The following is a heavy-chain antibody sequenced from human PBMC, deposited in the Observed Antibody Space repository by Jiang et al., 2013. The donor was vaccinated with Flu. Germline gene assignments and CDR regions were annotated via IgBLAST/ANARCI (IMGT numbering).Heavy chain of an antibody. D-gene: IGHD3-16*01. J-gene: IGHJ6*02. CDR2: YYSAGTT. V-gene: IGHV4-61*08. CDR1: GASISAHYSGAFISRYY. Sequence: LLKPSETLSLNCTVSGASISAHYSGAFISRYYWTWIRQSPGKGLEWIGYYYSAGTTKYNPSFESRLTLSVDSSRNQFSLSLTSVTAADTAVYYCATAYSRPGPRGTYYYDGMDVWGQGTTVTVSS. CDR3: ATAYSRPGPRGTYYYDGMDV.